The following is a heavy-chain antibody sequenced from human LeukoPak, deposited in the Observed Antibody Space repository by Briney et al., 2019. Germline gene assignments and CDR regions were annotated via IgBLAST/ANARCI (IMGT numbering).Heavy chain of an antibody. CDR2: ISYDGSNK. D-gene: IGHD6-19*01. V-gene: IGHV3-30*18. CDR3: AKDGGSSGWSY. CDR1: GMTFSSYG. J-gene: IGHJ4*02. Sequence: GGSLRLSCAASGMTFSSYGMHWVRQAPGKGLEWVAVISYDGSNKYYADSVKGRFTISRDNSKNTLYLQMNSLRAEDTAVYYCAKDGGSSGWSYWGQGTLVTVSS.